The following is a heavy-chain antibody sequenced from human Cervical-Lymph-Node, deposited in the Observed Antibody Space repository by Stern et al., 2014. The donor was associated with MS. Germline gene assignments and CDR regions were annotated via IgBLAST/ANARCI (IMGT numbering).Heavy chain of an antibody. D-gene: IGHD6-13*01. Sequence: VQLVESGGGLVQPGRSLRLSCTVSGFFFGDYAMSWFRQAPGKGLEWVALIRSKDYGGTTEYAASVKGRFTISRDDSKSIVHLQMNNLRSEDSAMYYCSSGYSSSLYFDYWGQGSLVTVSS. CDR1: GFFFGDYA. CDR2: IRSKDYGGTT. J-gene: IGHJ4*02. CDR3: SSGYSSSLYFDY. V-gene: IGHV3-49*03.